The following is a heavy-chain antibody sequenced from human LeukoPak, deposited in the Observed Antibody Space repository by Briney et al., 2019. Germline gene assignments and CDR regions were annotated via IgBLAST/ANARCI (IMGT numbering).Heavy chain of an antibody. CDR3: ARERRQWQPFDI. V-gene: IGHV3-48*04. CDR1: GFTFSDYI. D-gene: IGHD6-19*01. J-gene: IGHJ3*02. CDR2: ISSSGGTI. Sequence: GGSLRLSCAASGFTFSDYIINWVRQAPGKGLEWISYISSSGGTIYYADSVKGRFTISRDNTDNSLFLQMSSLRAEDTAVYYCARERRQWQPFDIWGQGTMVTVSS.